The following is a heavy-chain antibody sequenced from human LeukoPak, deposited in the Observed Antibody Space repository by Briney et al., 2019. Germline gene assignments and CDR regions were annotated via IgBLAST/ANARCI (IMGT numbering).Heavy chain of an antibody. Sequence: ASVKVSCKASGYTFTGYYMHWVRQPPAQGLEWMGWINPNSGGTNDAQKFQGRVTMTRDTSISTAYMELSRLRSDDTAVYYCARDIQLDPPGWLVPHDAFDIWGQGTMVTVSS. CDR3: ARDIQLDPPGWLVPHDAFDI. V-gene: IGHV1-2*02. D-gene: IGHD6-19*01. CDR2: INPNSGGT. J-gene: IGHJ3*02. CDR1: GYTFTGYY.